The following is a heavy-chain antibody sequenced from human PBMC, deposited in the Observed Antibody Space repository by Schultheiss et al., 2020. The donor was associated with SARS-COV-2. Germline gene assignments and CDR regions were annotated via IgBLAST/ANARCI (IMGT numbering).Heavy chain of an antibody. V-gene: IGHV4-31*03. D-gene: IGHD5/OR15-5a*01. CDR2: IYYSGST. CDR3: ARSTEAYNWFDP. J-gene: IGHJ5*02. Sequence: SETLSLTCTVSGGSIISGGYYWSWIRQHPGKGLEWIGYIYYSGSTYYNPSLMSRVTISVDTSKNQFSLKLSSVTAADTAVYYCARSTEAYNWFDPWGQGTLVTVSS. CDR1: GGSIISGGYY.